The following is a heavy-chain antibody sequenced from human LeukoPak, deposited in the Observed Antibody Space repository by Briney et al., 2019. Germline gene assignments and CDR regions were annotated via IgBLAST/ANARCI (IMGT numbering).Heavy chain of an antibody. J-gene: IGHJ4*02. V-gene: IGHV3-74*01. Sequence: PGGSLRLSCAASGFTFSSSAMSWVRQAPGKGLVWVSRINGDGSATYYADSVKGRFSISRDNPKNTLYLHMHSLRADDTAVYYCAREEEMATNTDYWGQGTLVTVSS. D-gene: IGHD5-24*01. CDR3: AREEEMATNTDY. CDR2: INGDGSAT. CDR1: GFTFSSSA.